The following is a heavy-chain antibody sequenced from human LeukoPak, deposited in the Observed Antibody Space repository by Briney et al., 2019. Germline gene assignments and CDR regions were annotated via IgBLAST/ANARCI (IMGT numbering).Heavy chain of an antibody. CDR2: ISSSGSTT. CDR3: ARDLTVTTSWFDP. D-gene: IGHD4-11*01. Sequence: PGGSLRLSCAASGFTFSDYYMSWIRQAPGKGLEWVSYISSSGSTTYYADSVKGRFTISRDNAKNSLYLQMNSLRAEDTAVYYCARDLTVTTSWFDPWGQGTLVTVSS. CDR1: GFTFSDYY. V-gene: IGHV3-11*01. J-gene: IGHJ5*02.